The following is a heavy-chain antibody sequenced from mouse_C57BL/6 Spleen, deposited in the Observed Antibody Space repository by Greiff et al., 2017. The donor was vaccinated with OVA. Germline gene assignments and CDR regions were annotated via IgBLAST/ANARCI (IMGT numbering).Heavy chain of an antibody. V-gene: IGHV5-17*01. CDR1: GFTFSDYG. D-gene: IGHD5-5*01. CDR2: ISSGSSTI. J-gene: IGHJ1*03. CDR3: ARPHYLGYFDV. Sequence: EMQLVESGGGLVKPGGSLKLSCAASGFTFSDYGMHWVRQAPEKGLEWVAYISSGSSTIYYADTVKGRFTISRDNAKNTLFLQMTSLRSEDTAMYYCARPHYLGYFDVWGTGTTVTVSS.